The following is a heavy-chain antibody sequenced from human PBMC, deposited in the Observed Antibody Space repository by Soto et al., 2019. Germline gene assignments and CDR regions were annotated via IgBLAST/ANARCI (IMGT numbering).Heavy chain of an antibody. Sequence: GASVKVSCKASGYTFTSYYMHWVRQAPGQGLEWMGIINPSGGSTSYAQKFQGRVTMTRDTSTSTVYMELSSLRSEDTAVYYCARGASSYCGGDCYSGYFQHWGQGTLVTVSS. D-gene: IGHD2-21*01. CDR1: GYTFTSYY. CDR3: ARGASSYCGGDCYSGYFQH. J-gene: IGHJ1*01. V-gene: IGHV1-46*03. CDR2: INPSGGST.